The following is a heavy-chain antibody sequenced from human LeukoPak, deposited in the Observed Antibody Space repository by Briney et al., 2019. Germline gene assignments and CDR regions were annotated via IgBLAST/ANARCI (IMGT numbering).Heavy chain of an antibody. CDR2: IKSKTDGGTA. CDR1: GFTFSSYS. Sequence: GGSLRLSCAASGFTFSSYSMNWVRQAPGKGLEWVGRIKSKTDGGTADYAAPVKGRFTISRDDSKNTLYLQMNSLKTEDTAVYYCTTDESSTSLAGYWGQGTLVTVSS. V-gene: IGHV3-15*01. D-gene: IGHD2-2*01. CDR3: TTDESSTSLAGY. J-gene: IGHJ4*02.